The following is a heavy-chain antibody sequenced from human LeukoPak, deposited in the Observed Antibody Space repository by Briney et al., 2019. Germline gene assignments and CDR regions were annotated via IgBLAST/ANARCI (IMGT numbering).Heavy chain of an antibody. CDR1: GFTFSSYS. Sequence: GGSLRLSCAASGFTFSSYSMSWVRQAPGKGLEWVSSISSSSSYIYYADSVKGRFTISRDNAKNSLYLQMNSLRAEDTAVYYCARGIRSDFWSGYYLCYMDVWGKGTTVTVSS. CDR2: ISSSSSYI. CDR3: ARGIRSDFWSGYYLCYMDV. J-gene: IGHJ6*03. V-gene: IGHV3-21*01. D-gene: IGHD3-3*01.